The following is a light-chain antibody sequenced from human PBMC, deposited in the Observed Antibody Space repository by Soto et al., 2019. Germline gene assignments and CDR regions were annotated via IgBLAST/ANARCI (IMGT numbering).Light chain of an antibody. J-gene: IGLJ1*01. Sequence: QSVLTQPPSASGSPGQSVTISCTGTSSDIGGYNYVSWYQHHPGKAPELIIYEVNKRPSGVPDRFSGSKSGNTASLTVSRLQTEDEADYYCSSYAGSNNFVCGTGTKGTVL. CDR3: SSYAGSNNFV. CDR2: EVN. V-gene: IGLV2-8*01. CDR1: SSDIGGYNY.